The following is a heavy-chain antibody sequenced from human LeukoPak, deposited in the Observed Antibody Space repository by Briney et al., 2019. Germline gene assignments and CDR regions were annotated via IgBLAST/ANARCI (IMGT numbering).Heavy chain of an antibody. D-gene: IGHD6-19*01. J-gene: IGHJ4*02. V-gene: IGHV3-23*01. Sequence: GGSLRLSCAASGFTFSSYAMSWVRQAPGKGLEWVSAISGSGGSTYYADSVKGRFTISRDNSKNTLYLQMNSLRAEDTAVYYCAKVPGYSSGWYFIYYFDHWGQGTLVTVSS. CDR2: ISGSGGST. CDR3: AKVPGYSSGWYFIYYFDH. CDR1: GFTFSSYA.